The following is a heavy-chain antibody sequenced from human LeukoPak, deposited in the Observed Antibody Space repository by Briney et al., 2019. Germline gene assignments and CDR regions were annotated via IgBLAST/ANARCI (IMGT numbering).Heavy chain of an antibody. D-gene: IGHD6-19*01. J-gene: IGHJ6*02. CDR3: ARDFIAVAGTDAHYYYYYGMDV. CDR2: IYYSGST. Sequence: SETLSLTCTVSGGSISSYYWSWIRQPPGKGLEGIGYIYYSGSTNYNPSLKSRVTISVDTSKNQFSLKLSSVTAADTAVYYCARDFIAVAGTDAHYYYYYGMDVWGQGTTVTVSS. CDR1: GGSISSYY. V-gene: IGHV4-59*01.